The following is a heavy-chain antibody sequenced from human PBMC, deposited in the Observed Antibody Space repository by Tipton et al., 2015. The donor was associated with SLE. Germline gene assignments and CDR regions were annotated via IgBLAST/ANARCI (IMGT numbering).Heavy chain of an antibody. CDR2: ISGSGGST. D-gene: IGHD3-9*01. J-gene: IGHJ4*02. Sequence: SLRLSCAASGFTFSSYAMSWVRQAPGKGLEWVSAISGSGGSTYYADSVKGRFTISRDNSKNTLYLQMNSLRAEDTAVYYCARDYNYYDILTGYYALGYWGQGTLVTVSS. V-gene: IGHV3-23*01. CDR1: GFTFSSYA. CDR3: ARDYNYYDILTGYYALGY.